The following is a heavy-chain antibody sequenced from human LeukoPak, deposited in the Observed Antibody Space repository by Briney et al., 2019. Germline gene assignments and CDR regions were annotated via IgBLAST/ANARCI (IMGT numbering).Heavy chain of an antibody. Sequence: SETLSLTCTVSGGSISSYYWSWIRQPPGKGLEWIGYIYYTGSTNYSPSLKSRVTVSVDTSKNQFSLRLSSVTAADTAVYYCAREGYGTNYWYFDLWGRGTLVTVSS. V-gene: IGHV4-59*01. CDR1: GGSISSYY. CDR2: IYYTGST. D-gene: IGHD2-8*01. J-gene: IGHJ2*01. CDR3: AREGYGTNYWYFDL.